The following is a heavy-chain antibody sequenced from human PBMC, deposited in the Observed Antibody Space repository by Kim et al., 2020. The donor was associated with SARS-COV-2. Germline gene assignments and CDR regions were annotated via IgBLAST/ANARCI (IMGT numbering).Heavy chain of an antibody. V-gene: IGHV4-34*01. J-gene: IGHJ6*03. D-gene: IGHD7-27*01. CDR1: GGSFSGYY. CDR3: ARGLPGGPTYYYYYYMDV. CDR2: IKHSGST. Sequence: SETLSLTCAVYGGSFSGYYWSWIRQPPGKGLEWIGEIKHSGSTNYNPSLKSRVTISVDTSKNQFSLKLSSVTAADTAVYYCARGLPGGPTYYYYYYMDVWGKGTTVTVSS.